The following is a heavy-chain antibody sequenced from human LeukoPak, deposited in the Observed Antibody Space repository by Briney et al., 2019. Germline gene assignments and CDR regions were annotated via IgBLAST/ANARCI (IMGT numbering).Heavy chain of an antibody. CDR2: IKEDGSVK. J-gene: IGHJ5*01. D-gene: IGHD3-10*01. Sequence: GGSLRLSCVASGFTFSDYWMTWVRQAPGKGLEWVANIKEDGSVKYYVDSVKVRFSISRDNAKNSLYLQLNSLRVEDTAVYYCATEGTDGRGSFGWFDSWGQGTLATVSS. CDR1: GFTFSDYW. V-gene: IGHV3-7*01. CDR3: ATEGTDGRGSFGWFDS.